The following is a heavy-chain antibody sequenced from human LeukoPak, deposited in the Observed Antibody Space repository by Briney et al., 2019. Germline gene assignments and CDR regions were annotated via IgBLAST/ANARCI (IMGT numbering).Heavy chain of an antibody. Sequence: GGSLRLSGAASGFTFSSYAMSWVRQAPGKGLEWVSAISGSGGSTYYADSVKGRFTISRDNSKNTLYLQMNSLRAEDTAVYYCAKDVRYCSGGSCYPYYFDYWGQGTLVTVSS. V-gene: IGHV3-23*01. CDR3: AKDVRYCSGGSCYPYYFDY. D-gene: IGHD2-15*01. CDR2: ISGSGGST. J-gene: IGHJ4*02. CDR1: GFTFSSYA.